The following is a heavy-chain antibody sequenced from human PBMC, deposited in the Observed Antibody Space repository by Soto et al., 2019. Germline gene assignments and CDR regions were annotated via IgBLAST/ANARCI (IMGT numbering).Heavy chain of an antibody. Sequence: QVQLVESGGGVVQPGRSLRLSCAASGFTFRIYGMHWVRQAPGKGLEWVAVISYDGSDKYYADSVKGRFTISRDNSKNTLYRQMNSLRAEDTAVFYCAVALGDYALHYWGQGTLVTVSS. V-gene: IGHV3-30*03. CDR1: GFTFRIYG. CDR3: AVALGDYALHY. D-gene: IGHD4-17*01. CDR2: ISYDGSDK. J-gene: IGHJ4*02.